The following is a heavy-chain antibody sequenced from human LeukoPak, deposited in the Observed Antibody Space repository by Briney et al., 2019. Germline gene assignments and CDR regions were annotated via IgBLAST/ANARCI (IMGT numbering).Heavy chain of an antibody. CDR3: GRVYYDGLTGYSIDY. Sequence: ASVKVSCKASGGTFSSYAISWVRQAPGQGLEWMGGIIPIFGTANYAQNLQGRVTMTTDTSTTTAYMEVRSLRSDDTAVYYCGRVYYDGLTGYSIDYWGQGTLVTVSS. V-gene: IGHV1-69*05. CDR1: GGTFSSYA. J-gene: IGHJ4*02. CDR2: IIPIFGTA. D-gene: IGHD3-9*01.